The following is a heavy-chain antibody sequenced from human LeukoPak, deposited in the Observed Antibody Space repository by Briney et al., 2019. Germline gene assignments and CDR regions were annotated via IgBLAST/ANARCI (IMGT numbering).Heavy chain of an antibody. J-gene: IGHJ4*02. CDR2: VDPEDGET. V-gene: IGHV1-69-2*01. Sequence: ASVKISCKVSGYTFTDYYMHWVQQAPGKGLERMGLVDPEDGETMYAEKFQGRVTITADTSTDTAYMELSSLRSEDTAVYYCATLRGTMIVVDVFDYWGQGTLVTVSS. CDR3: ATLRGTMIVVDVFDY. CDR1: GYTFTDYY. D-gene: IGHD3-22*01.